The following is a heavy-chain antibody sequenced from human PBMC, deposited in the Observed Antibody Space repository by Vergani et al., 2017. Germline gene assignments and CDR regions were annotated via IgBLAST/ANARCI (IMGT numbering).Heavy chain of an antibody. CDR3: ARLWFGESPHY. J-gene: IGHJ4*02. CDR1: GFRFREHG. Sequence: EVQLLESGGGSVQPGESLRLSCVASGFRFREHGMNWVRQAPGKGLEWVSGISGHDHRTLYADSVKGRFTISRDNAKNSLYLQMNILRAEDTALYYCARLWFGESPHYWGQGTLVTVSS. V-gene: IGHV3-20*04. CDR2: ISGHDHRT. D-gene: IGHD3-10*01.